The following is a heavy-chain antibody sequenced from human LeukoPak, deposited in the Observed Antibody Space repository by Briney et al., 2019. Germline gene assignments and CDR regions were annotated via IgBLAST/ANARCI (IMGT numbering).Heavy chain of an antibody. V-gene: IGHV1-18*01. CDR3: ARTYSSSSGSDFDY. D-gene: IGHD6-6*01. J-gene: IGHJ4*02. CDR1: GYTFTSYG. CDR2: ISAYNGNT. Sequence: APVKVSCKASGYTFTSYGISWVRQAPGQGLEWMGWISAYNGNTNYAQKLQGRVTMTTDTSTSTAYMELRSLRSDDTAVYYCARTYSSSSGSDFDYWGKGTLVTVSS.